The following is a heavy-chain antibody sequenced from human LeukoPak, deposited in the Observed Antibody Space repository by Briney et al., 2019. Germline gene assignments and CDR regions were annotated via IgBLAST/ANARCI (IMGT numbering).Heavy chain of an antibody. V-gene: IGHV3-20*04. D-gene: IGHD3-3*01. CDR2: INWNGGST. CDR1: GFTFDDYG. CDR3: AREGITILGVVIDYYYYYMDV. Sequence: GGSLRLSCAASGFTFDDYGMSWVRQAPGKGLEWVSGINWNGGSTGYADSVKGRFTISRDNAKNSLYLRMNSLRAEDTALYYCAREGITILGVVIDYYYYYMDVWGKGTTVTVSS. J-gene: IGHJ6*03.